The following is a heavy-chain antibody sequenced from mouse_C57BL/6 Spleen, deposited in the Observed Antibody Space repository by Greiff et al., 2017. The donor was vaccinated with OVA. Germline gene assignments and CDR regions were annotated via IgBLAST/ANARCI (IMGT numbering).Heavy chain of an antibody. CDR2: IHPNSGST. D-gene: IGHD1-1*01. J-gene: IGHJ1*03. V-gene: IGHV1-64*01. CDR1: GYTFTSYW. CDR3: ARCSVYGSSYWYFDV. Sequence: QVQLQQPGAELVKPGASVKLSCKASGYTFTSYWMHWVKQRPGQGLEWIGMIHPNSGSTNYNEKFKSKATLTVDKSSSTAYMQLSSLTSKDSAVYYCARCSVYGSSYWYFDVWGTGTTVTVSS.